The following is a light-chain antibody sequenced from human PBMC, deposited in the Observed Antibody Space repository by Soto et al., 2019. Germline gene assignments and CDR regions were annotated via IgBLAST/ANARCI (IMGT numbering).Light chain of an antibody. V-gene: IGLV2-14*03. Sequence: QSVLTQPASVSGSPGQSITISCTGTSSDVGRYNYVSWYQQHQGKAPKLIIYEVTHRTSGLSNRFSGSKSGNTASLTISGLPAEDEADYYCSTYTTSSILDVFGTGTNVTVL. CDR1: SSDVGRYNY. J-gene: IGLJ1*01. CDR2: EVT. CDR3: STYTTSSILDV.